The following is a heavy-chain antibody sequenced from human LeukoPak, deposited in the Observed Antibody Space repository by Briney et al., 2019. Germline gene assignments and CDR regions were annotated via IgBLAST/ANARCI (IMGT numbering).Heavy chain of an antibody. Sequence: PGGSLRLSCAASGFTFSSYAMNWVRQAPGKGLEWVSYISSSSSTIYYADSVKGRFTISRDNAKNSLYLQMNSLRAEDTAVYYCARDRPVAGFDYWGQGTLVTVSS. CDR3: ARDRPVAGFDY. V-gene: IGHV3-48*01. CDR2: ISSSSSTI. D-gene: IGHD6-19*01. CDR1: GFTFSSYA. J-gene: IGHJ4*02.